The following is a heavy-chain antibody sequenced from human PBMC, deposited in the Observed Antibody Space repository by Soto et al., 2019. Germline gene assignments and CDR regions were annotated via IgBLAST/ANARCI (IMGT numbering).Heavy chain of an antibody. V-gene: IGHV3-21*01. D-gene: IGHD2-15*01. CDR3: ARDHRHCSGSSCRPYYYYYGMDV. CDR1: GFTFSSYS. Sequence: GGSLRLSCAASGFTFSSYSMNWVRQAPGRGLEWVAAISGTSDYIYYADSVKGRFTISRDNAKTSLYIQMNSLRAEDTAVYYCARDHRHCSGSSCRPYYYYYGMDVWGQGTTVTVSS. J-gene: IGHJ6*02. CDR2: ISGTSDYI.